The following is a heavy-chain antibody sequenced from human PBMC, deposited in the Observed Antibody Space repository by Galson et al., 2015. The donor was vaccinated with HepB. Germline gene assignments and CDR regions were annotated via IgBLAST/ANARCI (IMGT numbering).Heavy chain of an antibody. Sequence: SLRLSCAASGFTFGTHSMHWVRQAPGKGPEWVALISHDGTDKYYQDSVKGRFTISRDNSRNILYLQMNSLRREDTAVYYCVAGRSYFDSGSYSPFDPWGQGTLVIVSS. D-gene: IGHD3-10*01. CDR1: GFTFGTHS. J-gene: IGHJ5*02. V-gene: IGHV3-30-3*01. CDR3: VAGRSYFDSGSYSPFDP. CDR2: ISHDGTDK.